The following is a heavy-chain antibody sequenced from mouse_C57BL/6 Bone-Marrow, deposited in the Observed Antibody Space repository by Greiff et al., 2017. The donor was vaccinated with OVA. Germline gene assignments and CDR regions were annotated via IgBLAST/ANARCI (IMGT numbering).Heavy chain of an antibody. CDR3: TRGYSNYYAMDY. CDR1: GYTFTAYE. V-gene: IGHV1-15*01. Sequence: QLQQSGAELVRPGASVTLSCKASGYTFTAYEMHWVKQTPVHGLEWIGAIDPETGGTAYHQKFKGKAILTADKSSSTAYMELRSLTSEDSAVYYWTRGYSNYYAMDYWGQGTSVTGSS. CDR2: IDPETGGT. J-gene: IGHJ4*01. D-gene: IGHD2-5*01.